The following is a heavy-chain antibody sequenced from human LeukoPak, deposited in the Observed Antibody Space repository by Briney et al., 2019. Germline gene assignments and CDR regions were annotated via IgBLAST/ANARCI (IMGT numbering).Heavy chain of an antibody. CDR1: GGSISSGGYS. CDR3: ARDSSGTFDY. V-gene: IGHV4-30-4*07. D-gene: IGHD3-22*01. Sequence: SETLSLTCAVSGGSISSGGYSWSWIRQPPGKGLEWIGYIYYSGSTYYNPSLKSRVTISVDTSRNQFSLKLSSVTAADTAVYYCARDSSGTFDYWGQGTLVTVSS. J-gene: IGHJ4*02. CDR2: IYYSGST.